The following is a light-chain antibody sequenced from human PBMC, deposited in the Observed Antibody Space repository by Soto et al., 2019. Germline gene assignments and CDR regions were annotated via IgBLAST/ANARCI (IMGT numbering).Light chain of an antibody. CDR1: QSISNH. CDR3: QQYNSYWT. J-gene: IGKJ1*01. V-gene: IGKV1-5*03. Sequence: DIQMTDSLPSVSSSVEDRVFIPCRASQSISNHLNWYQQKPGKAPKLLIYKASTLKSGVPSRFSGSGSGTEFTLTISSLQTDDFATYYCQQYNSYWTLGQGTKVDI. CDR2: KAS.